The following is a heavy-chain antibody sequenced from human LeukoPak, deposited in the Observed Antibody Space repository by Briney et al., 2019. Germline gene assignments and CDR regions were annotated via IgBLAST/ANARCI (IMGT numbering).Heavy chain of an antibody. Sequence: GGSLRLSCAASGFTFSSYSMNWVRQAPGKGLEWVSSITSSNNYIYYGDSVKGRFTISRDDAKNSLFLQMNSLRAEDTATYYCARGAYKPFDYWGQGTLVTVSS. D-gene: IGHD5-24*01. CDR1: GFTFSSYS. V-gene: IGHV3-21*01. CDR2: ITSSNNYI. CDR3: ARGAYKPFDY. J-gene: IGHJ4*02.